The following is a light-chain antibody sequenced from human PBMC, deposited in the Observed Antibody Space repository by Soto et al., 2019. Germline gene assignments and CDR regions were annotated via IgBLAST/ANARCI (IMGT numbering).Light chain of an antibody. CDR1: QGISTD. J-gene: IGKJ4*01. CDR3: QNYNSAPLT. CDR2: AAS. Sequence: DIQMTQSPSSLSASVGDRVTITCRASQGISTDLAWYQQKPGKVPKLLIYAASTLQSGVPSRFSGSGSGTDFTLTISSLQPEDVATYYCQNYNSAPLTFGGGTKVEIE. V-gene: IGKV1-27*01.